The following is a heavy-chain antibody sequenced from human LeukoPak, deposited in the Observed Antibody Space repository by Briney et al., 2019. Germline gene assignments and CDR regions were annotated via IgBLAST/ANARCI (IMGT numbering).Heavy chain of an antibody. CDR1: GYSFTSYY. V-gene: IGHV1-46*01. CDR3: ARDPTVITSSRITVFGVAKGPHNWFDP. Sequence: ASVKVSCKASGYSFTSYYMHWVRQAPGQGLEWMGMMNPSGGSTTYAQKFQGRVTMTSDTSTRTVYMELSSLRSEDTAMYYCARDPTVITSSRITVFGVAKGPHNWFDPWGQGTLVTVSS. CDR2: MNPSGGST. D-gene: IGHD3-3*01. J-gene: IGHJ5*02.